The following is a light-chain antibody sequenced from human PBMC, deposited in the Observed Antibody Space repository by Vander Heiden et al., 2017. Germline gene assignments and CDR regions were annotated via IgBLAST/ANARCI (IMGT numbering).Light chain of an antibody. CDR3: LLSYGGSRV. Sequence: QAVVTQEPSLTGSPGGTVTLTCGSSTGAVTSGHYPFWFQQKPGQAPRTVIYDTTNKYSWTPARFSGSLLGGKAALTLSGAQPEDEAEYYCLLSYGGSRVFGGGTKLTVL. CDR1: TGAVTSGHY. J-gene: IGLJ2*01. V-gene: IGLV7-46*01. CDR2: DTT.